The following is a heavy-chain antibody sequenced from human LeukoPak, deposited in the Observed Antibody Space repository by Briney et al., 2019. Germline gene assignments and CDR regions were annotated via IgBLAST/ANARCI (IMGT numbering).Heavy chain of an antibody. Sequence: PGGALRLSCAASGFTLSDYYMDWVRQAPGKGLEWVGRTRNKANSYTTEYAASVKGRFTISRDDSKSSLYLQMNSLKTEDTAVYYCVRVRGTTDYWGQGTLVTVSS. CDR1: GFTLSDYY. D-gene: IGHD2-2*01. CDR3: VRVRGTTDY. CDR2: TRNKANSYTT. J-gene: IGHJ4*02. V-gene: IGHV3-72*01.